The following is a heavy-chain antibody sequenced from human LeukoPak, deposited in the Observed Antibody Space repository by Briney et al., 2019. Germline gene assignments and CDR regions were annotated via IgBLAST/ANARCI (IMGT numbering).Heavy chain of an antibody. CDR1: GFSLSSYA. Sequence: GGSLRLSCAASGFSLSSYAMHWVRQAPGKGLEWVSFVSFDGRHKTYAASVRGRFTISRDDSKNTLYLQMSSLRNEDTAVYFCARIVGHTRSEFWGQGTLVTVSS. D-gene: IGHD1-26*01. CDR3: ARIVGHTRSEF. CDR2: VSFDGRHK. V-gene: IGHV3-30*04. J-gene: IGHJ4*02.